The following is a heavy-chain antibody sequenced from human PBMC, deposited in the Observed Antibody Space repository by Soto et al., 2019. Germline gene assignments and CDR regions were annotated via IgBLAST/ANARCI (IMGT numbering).Heavy chain of an antibody. Sequence: QVQLVESGGGVVQPGRSLRLSCAASGFTFSSYGMHWVRQAPGKGLQWVAVISYDGNNTYYADSVKGRFTISRDNAKNARYLQMNSLGAEGTAVYECAKCVYNWNDGFVDYWGRGALGTVSS. V-gene: IGHV3-30*18. CDR2: ISYDGNNT. CDR3: AKCVYNWNDGFVDY. J-gene: IGHJ4*02. CDR1: GFTFSSYG. D-gene: IGHD1-1*01.